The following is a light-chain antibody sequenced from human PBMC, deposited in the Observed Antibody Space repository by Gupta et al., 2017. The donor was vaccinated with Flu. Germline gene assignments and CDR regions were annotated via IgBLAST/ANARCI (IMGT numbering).Light chain of an antibody. CDR3: QQHSNRPPWT. Sequence: ATLLLSPGDRATLSCRARQRVKQYLAWYKQKQGQAPRLLIYDASYRDAGVPARFSGSGGGKEVTLTISSREQEDFSVYYCQQHSNRPPWTFGQGTKVEIK. CDR1: QRVKQY. CDR2: DAS. V-gene: IGKV3-11*01. J-gene: IGKJ1*01.